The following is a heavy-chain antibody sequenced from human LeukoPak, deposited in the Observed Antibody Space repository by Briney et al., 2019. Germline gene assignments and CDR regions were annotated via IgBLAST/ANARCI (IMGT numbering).Heavy chain of an antibody. CDR1: GYTFTGYY. D-gene: IGHD2-15*01. V-gene: IGHV1-2*02. CDR2: INPNSGGT. J-gene: IGHJ5*02. CDR3: ARDGGDIPSTEEYNWFDP. Sequence: GASVKVSCKASGYTFTGYYMHWVRQAPGQGLEWMEWINPNSGGTNYAQKFQGRVTMTRDTSISTAYMELSRLRSDDTAVYYCARDGGDIPSTEEYNWFDPWGQGTLVTVSS.